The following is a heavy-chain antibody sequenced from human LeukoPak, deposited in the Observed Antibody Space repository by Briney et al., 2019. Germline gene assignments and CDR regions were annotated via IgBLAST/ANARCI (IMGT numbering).Heavy chain of an antibody. J-gene: IGHJ6*02. CDR2: INSDGNKT. V-gene: IGHV3-74*01. CDR1: GLTFSRYR. CDR3: XXXXXLXXTXXRXVIXTYYYYYVMDV. Sequence: AGGSLRLSCRASGLTFSRYRMHWVRHATEEGRVWVSRINSDGNKTKYASSFKFLFTISIDNATNTLYLQINSLRAEDMAVYYCXXXXXLXXTXXRXVIXTYYYYYVMDVWGQGTTVTVSS. D-gene: IGHD3-10*01.